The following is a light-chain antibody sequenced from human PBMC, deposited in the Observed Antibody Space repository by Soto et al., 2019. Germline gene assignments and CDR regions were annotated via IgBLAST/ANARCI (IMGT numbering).Light chain of an antibody. CDR3: QQRINWPPIT. Sequence: IVLTQSPATLSLSPGERATLSCRASQSVSSYLAWYQQKPAQAPRLLIYDSSNRAAGIPTRFSARWSGTDFTLFISNLEPEDSAFYYVQQRINWPPITFGKWTRLEIK. V-gene: IGKV3-11*01. J-gene: IGKJ5*01. CDR1: QSVSSY. CDR2: DSS.